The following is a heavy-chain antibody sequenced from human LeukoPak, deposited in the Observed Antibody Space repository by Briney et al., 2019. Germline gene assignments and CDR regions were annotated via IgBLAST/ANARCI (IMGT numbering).Heavy chain of an antibody. Sequence: GGSLRLSCVASGFTFNKYEMNWVRQAPGKGLEWISYVSGSGSAVYYADSVKGRFSISRDNAKTSLYLQMNSLRVEDTAVYYCARDFRFLEDYWGQGTLVTVSS. J-gene: IGHJ4*02. V-gene: IGHV3-48*03. CDR3: ARDFRFLEDY. CDR1: GFTFNKYE. D-gene: IGHD3-3*01. CDR2: VSGSGSAV.